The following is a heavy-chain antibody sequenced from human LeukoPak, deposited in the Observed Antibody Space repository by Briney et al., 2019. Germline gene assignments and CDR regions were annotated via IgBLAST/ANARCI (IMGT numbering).Heavy chain of an antibody. Sequence: GGSLRLSCVLPGFTVSSNYMSSCCQAPGKGLEWVSVIYSGGSTYYADSVKGRFTISRDNSKNTLYLQMNSLRAEDTAVYYCARVRGHLAHWVQGSLVTVSS. CDR2: IYSGGST. CDR3: ARVRGHLAH. CDR1: GFTVSSNY. J-gene: IGHJ4*02. V-gene: IGHV3-66*01. D-gene: IGHD6-25*01.